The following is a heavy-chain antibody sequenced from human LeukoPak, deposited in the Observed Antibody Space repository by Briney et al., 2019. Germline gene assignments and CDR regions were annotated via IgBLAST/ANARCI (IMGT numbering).Heavy chain of an antibody. CDR1: GGSISSYY. D-gene: IGHD4-23*01. V-gene: IGHV4-59*01. J-gene: IGHJ4*02. Sequence: SETLSLTCIVSGGSISSYYWSWIRQPPGKGLEWIGYIYYSGSTNYNPSLKSRVTISVDTSKNQFSLKLSSVTAADTAVYYCARDLGDNGGYFDYWGQGTLVTVSS. CDR3: ARDLGDNGGYFDY. CDR2: IYYSGST.